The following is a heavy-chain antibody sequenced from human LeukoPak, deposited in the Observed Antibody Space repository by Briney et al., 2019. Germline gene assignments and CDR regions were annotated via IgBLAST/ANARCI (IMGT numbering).Heavy chain of an antibody. CDR2: TYYRSKWYI. Sequence: SQTLSLTCAISGDSVSSNSAGWNWIRQSPSRGLEWLGRTYYRSKWYIDYAVSVKSRISINPDTSKNQFSLQLNSVTAADTAVYYCARRRSGMISIDYWGQGTLVTVSS. J-gene: IGHJ4*02. CDR3: ARRRSGMISIDY. D-gene: IGHD3-16*01. V-gene: IGHV6-1*01. CDR1: GDSVSSNSAG.